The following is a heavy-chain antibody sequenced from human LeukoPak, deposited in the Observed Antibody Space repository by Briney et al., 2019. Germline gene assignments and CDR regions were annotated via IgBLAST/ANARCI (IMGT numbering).Heavy chain of an antibody. Sequence: GRSLRLSCAASGFTFDDYAMHWVRQAPGKGLEWVSGISWNSGSIGYADSVKGRFTISRDNAKTSLYLQMNSLRAEDTALYYCAKVDYCGGDCLFFDYWGQGTLVTVSS. CDR3: AKVDYCGGDCLFFDY. CDR1: GFTFDDYA. CDR2: ISWNSGSI. D-gene: IGHD2-21*02. J-gene: IGHJ4*02. V-gene: IGHV3-9*01.